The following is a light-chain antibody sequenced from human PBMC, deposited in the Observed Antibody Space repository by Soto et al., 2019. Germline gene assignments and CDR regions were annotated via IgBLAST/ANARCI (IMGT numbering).Light chain of an antibody. CDR3: CSYAGSTTYV. CDR1: SSDVGSYNL. CDR2: EVS. Sequence: QSALTQPASVSGSPGQSITISCTGTSSDVGSYNLVSWYQHHPGKVPKLMIYEVSKRPSGVSDRFSGSKSGNTASLTIFGLQAEDEADYYCCSYAGSTTYVFGTGTKLT. J-gene: IGLJ1*01. V-gene: IGLV2-23*02.